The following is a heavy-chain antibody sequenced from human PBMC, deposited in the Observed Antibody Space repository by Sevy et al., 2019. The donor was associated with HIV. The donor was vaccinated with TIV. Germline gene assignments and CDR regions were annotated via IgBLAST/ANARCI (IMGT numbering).Heavy chain of an antibody. CDR1: GGSISSTNW. D-gene: IGHD4-17*01. CDR2: VYDSGST. V-gene: IGHV4-4*02. J-gene: IGHJ4*02. Sequence: SETLSLTCAVSGGSISSTNWWSWVRQPPGKGLGWIGEVYDSGSTNYNPSLKSRVSISVDKAKNQFSVKLSSVTAADTAVYYCAREKTTAFAFDLWGQGALVTVSS. CDR3: AREKTTAFAFDL.